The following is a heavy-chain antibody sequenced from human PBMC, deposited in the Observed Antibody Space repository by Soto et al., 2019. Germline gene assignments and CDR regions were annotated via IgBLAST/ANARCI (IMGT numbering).Heavy chain of an antibody. CDR1: GGSISSGGYY. Sequence: PSETLSLTCTVSGGSISSGGYYWSWIRQHPGKGLEWIGYIYYSGSTYYNPSLKSRVTISVDTSKNQFSLKLSSVTAADTAVYYCARDSTYMSGYDRHLYYYYMDVWGKGTTVTVSS. D-gene: IGHD5-12*01. J-gene: IGHJ6*03. V-gene: IGHV4-31*03. CDR3: ARDSTYMSGYDRHLYYYYMDV. CDR2: IYYSGST.